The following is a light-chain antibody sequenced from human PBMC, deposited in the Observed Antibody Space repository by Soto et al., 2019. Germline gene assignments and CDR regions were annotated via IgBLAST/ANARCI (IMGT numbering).Light chain of an antibody. CDR2: AES. CDR1: QGIRND. V-gene: IGKV1-6*01. CDR3: LQDYNYPWT. Sequence: AIQMTQSPSSLSASVGDIVTITCRASQGIRNDLGWYQQKPGKAPKILIYAESSLQSGVPSRFSGSGSGTDLTLTISSLQPEDFATYYCLQDYNYPWTCGQGTKVDIK. J-gene: IGKJ1*01.